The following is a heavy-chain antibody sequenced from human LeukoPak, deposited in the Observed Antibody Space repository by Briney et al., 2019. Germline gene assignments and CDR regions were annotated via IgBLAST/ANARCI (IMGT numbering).Heavy chain of an antibody. D-gene: IGHD3-22*01. V-gene: IGHV5-51*01. CDR2: IYPGDSNT. CDR1: GYNFTAYW. J-gene: IGHJ4*02. CDR3: ARRDYDSSGSYGD. Sequence: GESLKISCKAFGYNFTAYWIAWVRQMPGKGLEWMGIIYPGDSNTRYSPSFQGQVTISVDKSNSTAHLQWSSLKASDTAMYYCARRDYDSSGSYGDWGQGTLVTVSS.